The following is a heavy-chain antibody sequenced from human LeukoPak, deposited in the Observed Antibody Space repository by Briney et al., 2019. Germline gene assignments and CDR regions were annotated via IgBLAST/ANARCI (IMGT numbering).Heavy chain of an antibody. CDR2: SSTYSGHT. CDR1: GYTFDSFG. V-gene: IGHV1-18*01. D-gene: IGHD2-15*01. CDR3: ARDLPHVAAPAGFHNGMAG. Sequence: GASVKVSCRTSGYTFDSFGINWVRQAPGQGLEWVGWSSTYSGHTRNAHKLQGRVTLTTDTSTSTAYMELKNLRADDTAVYFCARDLPHVAAPAGFHNGMAGWGQGTTVTVSS. J-gene: IGHJ6*02.